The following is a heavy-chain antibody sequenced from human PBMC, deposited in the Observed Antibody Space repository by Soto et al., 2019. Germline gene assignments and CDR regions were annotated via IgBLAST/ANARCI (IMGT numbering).Heavy chain of an antibody. V-gene: IGHV3-30-3*01. CDR1: GFTFSSYA. CDR2: ISYDGSNK. D-gene: IGHD2-15*01. CDR3: ARAGCDGGSCYTLVGLRYGMDV. Sequence: QVQLVESGGGVVQPGRSLRLSCAASGFTFSSYAMHWVRQAPGKGLEWVAVISYDGSNKYYADSVKGRFTISRDNSKNTLYLQMNSLRAEDTAVYYCARAGCDGGSCYTLVGLRYGMDVWGQGTPVTVS. J-gene: IGHJ6*02.